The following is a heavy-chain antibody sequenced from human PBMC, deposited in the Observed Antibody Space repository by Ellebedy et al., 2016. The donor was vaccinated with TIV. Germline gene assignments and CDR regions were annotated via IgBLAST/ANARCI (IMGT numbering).Heavy chain of an antibody. J-gene: IGHJ4*02. D-gene: IGHD3-9*01. CDR1: GFIFRSYW. Sequence: GGSLRLXCAASGFIFRSYWMSWVRQAPGKGLEWLANIKEDGSEKYYVDPVKGRFTISRDNAKNSLYLQMNNLRAEDTAVYYCARVRYFDWLSPPNYWGQGTLVTVSS. V-gene: IGHV3-7*04. CDR2: IKEDGSEK. CDR3: ARVRYFDWLSPPNY.